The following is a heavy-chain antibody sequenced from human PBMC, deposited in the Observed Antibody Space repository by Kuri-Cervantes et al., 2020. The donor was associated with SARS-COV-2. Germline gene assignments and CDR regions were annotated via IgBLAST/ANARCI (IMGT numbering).Heavy chain of an antibody. Sequence: GESLKISCAASGFTFSSYGMHWVRQAPGKGLEWVAFIRYDGSNKYYADSVKGRFTISRDNSKNTPYLQMNSLRAEDTAVYYCARRIRIAARPHYMDVWGKGTTVTVSS. CDR1: GFTFSSYG. J-gene: IGHJ6*03. CDR3: ARRIRIAARPHYMDV. V-gene: IGHV3-30*02. CDR2: IRYDGSNK. D-gene: IGHD6-6*01.